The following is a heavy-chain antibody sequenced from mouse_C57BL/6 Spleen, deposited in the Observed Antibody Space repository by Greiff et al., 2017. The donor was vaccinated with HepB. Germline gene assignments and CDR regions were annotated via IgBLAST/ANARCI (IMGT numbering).Heavy chain of an antibody. Sequence: VQLQQSGTELVKPGASVKLSCKASGYTFTSYWMHWVKQRPGQGLEWIGNINPSNGGTNYNEKFKSKATLTIDKSSSTAYMQLSSLTSKDSAVYYCARGRILLPSYYALDYWGQGTSVTVSS. J-gene: IGHJ4*01. CDR1: GYTFTSYW. V-gene: IGHV1-53*01. CDR2: INPSNGGT. CDR3: ARGRILLPSYYALDY. D-gene: IGHD1-1*01.